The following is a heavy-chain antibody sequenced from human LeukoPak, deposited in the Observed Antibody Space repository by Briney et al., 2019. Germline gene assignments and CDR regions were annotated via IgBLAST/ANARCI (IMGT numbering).Heavy chain of an antibody. CDR2: ISGSGGST. J-gene: IGHJ4*02. Sequence: PGGSLRLSCVASGFTFSDHAMSWVRQAPGRGLEWVSAISGSGGSTYYADSVKGRFTISRDNSKNTLYLQMNSLRVEDTAVYYCAKAYYYDNSGSPQNYFDYWGQGTLVTVSS. CDR3: AKAYYYDNSGSPQNYFDY. CDR1: GFTFSDHA. D-gene: IGHD3-22*01. V-gene: IGHV3-23*01.